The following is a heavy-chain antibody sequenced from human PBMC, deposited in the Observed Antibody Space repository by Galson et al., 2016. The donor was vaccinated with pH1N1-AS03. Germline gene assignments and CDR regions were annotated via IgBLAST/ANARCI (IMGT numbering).Heavy chain of an antibody. CDR2: IDSDDDK. CDR3: ARVWGAAAGYFDY. D-gene: IGHD6-13*01. Sequence: SFSGFSLTSPGVCVTWVRQPPGKALEWLATIDSDDDKYYTTSLKTRLTISKDTSKNQVVLTMTNMDPVDTATYYCARVWGAAAGYFDYWGPGNLVVVSS. V-gene: IGHV2-70*20. J-gene: IGHJ4*02. CDR1: GFSLTSPGVC.